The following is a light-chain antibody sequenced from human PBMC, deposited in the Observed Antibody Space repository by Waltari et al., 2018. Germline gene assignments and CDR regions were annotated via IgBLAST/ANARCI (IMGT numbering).Light chain of an antibody. CDR1: RSDLGGFYY. Sequence: QSALTQPASVSGSPGQSIPLSCTGTRSDLGGFYYVSWYQQHPNKAPKLLIYDVNNRPSGVSNRFSGSKSGNTASLTISGLQAEDEADYYCSSYTSRNTLLFGGGTKLTAL. J-gene: IGLJ2*01. V-gene: IGLV2-14*03. CDR2: DVN. CDR3: SSYTSRNTLL.